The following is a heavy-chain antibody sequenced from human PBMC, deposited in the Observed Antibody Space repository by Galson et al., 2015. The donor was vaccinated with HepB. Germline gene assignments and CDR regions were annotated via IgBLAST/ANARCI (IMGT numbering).Heavy chain of an antibody. V-gene: IGHV2-5*02. CDR1: GFSLSTSGVG. CDR2: IYWDDDK. Sequence: PALVKPTQTLTLTCTFSGFSLSTSGVGVGWIRQPPGKALEWLALIYWDDDKRYSPFLKSRLTITKDTSKTQVALTMTNMDPVDTATYYCARRRLETTVTTSYWYFDLWGRGTLVTVSS. D-gene: IGHD4-17*01. CDR3: ARRRLETTVTTSYWYFDL. J-gene: IGHJ2*01.